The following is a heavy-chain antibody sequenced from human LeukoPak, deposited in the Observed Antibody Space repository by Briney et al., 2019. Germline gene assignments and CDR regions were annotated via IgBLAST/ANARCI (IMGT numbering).Heavy chain of an antibody. V-gene: IGHV1-2*02. Sequence: GASVKVSCKASGYTFSDYFIHWIRQAPGQGLEWMGWMNPNSGGAKYAQKFQGRVTMARDTSISTAYMELSRLRSDDTAVYYCARDASGYPDYWGQGTLVTVSS. D-gene: IGHD3-22*01. J-gene: IGHJ4*02. CDR2: MNPNSGGA. CDR1: GYTFSDYF. CDR3: ARDASGYPDY.